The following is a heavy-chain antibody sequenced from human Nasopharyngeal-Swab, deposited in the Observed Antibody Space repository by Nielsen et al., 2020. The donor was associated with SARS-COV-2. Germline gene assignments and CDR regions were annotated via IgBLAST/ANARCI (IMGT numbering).Heavy chain of an antibody. CDR2: ISPYNDYT. CDR3: ARELGVGLFDY. Sequence: ASVKVSCKPSGYTFPSYVIAWVRQAPGQGLDWLGWISPYNDYTHYAQKFQGSVTMTSDTSTSTAYLELRSLTSDDTAVYYCARELGVGLFDYWGQGTLVTVSS. V-gene: IGHV1-18*01. J-gene: IGHJ4*02. CDR1: GYTFPSYV. D-gene: IGHD3-16*01.